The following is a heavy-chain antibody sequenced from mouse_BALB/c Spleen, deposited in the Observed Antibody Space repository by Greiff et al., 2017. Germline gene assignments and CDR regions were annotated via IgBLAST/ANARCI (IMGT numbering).Heavy chain of an antibody. Sequence: EVMLVESGGGLVQPGGSLKLSCAASGFTFSSYGMSWVRQTPDKRLELVATINSNGGSTYYPDSVKGRFTISRDNAKNTLYLQMSSLKSEDTAMYYCAREGYSYYFDYWGQGTTLTVSS. V-gene: IGHV5-6-3*01. CDR2: INSNGGST. CDR1: GFTFSSYG. J-gene: IGHJ2*01. D-gene: IGHD2-3*01. CDR3: AREGYSYYFDY.